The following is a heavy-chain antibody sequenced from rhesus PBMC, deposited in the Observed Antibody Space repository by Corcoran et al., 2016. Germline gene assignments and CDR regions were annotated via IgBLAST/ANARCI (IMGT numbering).Heavy chain of an antibody. D-gene: IGHD6-25*01. Sequence: QLQLQESGPGLVKPSETLSLTRAVSGYSISSGYGWSWIRQPPGRGPGWIGYISYSGSTSYNPSLKSRVTISRDTSKNQFSLKLSSVTAADTAVYYCARNMAAAGTGAFDFWGQGLRVTVSS. V-gene: IGHV4-122*02. CDR2: ISYSGST. CDR1: GYSISSGYG. J-gene: IGHJ3*01. CDR3: ARNMAAAGTGAFDF.